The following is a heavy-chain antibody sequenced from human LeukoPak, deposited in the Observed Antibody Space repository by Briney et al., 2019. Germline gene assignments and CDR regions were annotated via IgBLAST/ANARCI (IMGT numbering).Heavy chain of an antibody. CDR2: IYYSGST. CDR3: ARRMATIISDAFDI. CDR1: GCSISSYY. J-gene: IGHJ3*02. V-gene: IGHV4-59*01. D-gene: IGHD5-24*01. Sequence: SETLSLTCTVSGCSISSYYWSWIRQPPGKGLEWIGYIYYSGSTNYNPSLKSRVTISVDTSKNQFSLKLSSVTAADTAVYYCARRMATIISDAFDIWGQGTMVTVSS.